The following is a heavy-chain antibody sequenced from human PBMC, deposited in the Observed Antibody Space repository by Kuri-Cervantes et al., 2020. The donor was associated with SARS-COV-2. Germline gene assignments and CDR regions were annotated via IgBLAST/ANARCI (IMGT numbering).Heavy chain of an antibody. Sequence: GESLKISCVASGFTFSGYGMHWVRQAPGKGLEWVAVISYDGSARYYADSVKGRFTISRDNSKDTLYLQLNSLTPEDTAVYYCAKPSVAREYSWFDPWGQGTRVTVSS. CDR3: AKPSVAREYSWFDP. CDR1: GFTFSGYG. CDR2: ISYDGSAR. D-gene: IGHD6-19*01. J-gene: IGHJ5*02. V-gene: IGHV3-30*18.